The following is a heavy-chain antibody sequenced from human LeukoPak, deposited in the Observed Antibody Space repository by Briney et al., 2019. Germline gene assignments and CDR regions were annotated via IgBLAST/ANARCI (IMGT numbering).Heavy chain of an antibody. CDR1: GFTFSSYA. J-gene: IGHJ6*04. V-gene: IGHV3-30*04. CDR3: ARDGGSGLYQLLFAYYYYYGMDV. CDR2: ISYDGTNK. D-gene: IGHD2-2*01. Sequence: GGSLRLSCAASGFTFSSYAMHWVRQAPGKGLEWVAVISYDGTNKYYADSVKGRFTISRDNSKNTLYLQMNSLRAEDTAVYYCARDGGSGLYQLLFAYYYYYGMDVWGKGTTVTVSS.